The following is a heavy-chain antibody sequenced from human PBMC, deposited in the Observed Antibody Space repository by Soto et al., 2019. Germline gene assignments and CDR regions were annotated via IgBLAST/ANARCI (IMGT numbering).Heavy chain of an antibody. CDR2: FRGSGDDGTT. CDR3: AKKVNSGSGSQYFDY. D-gene: IGHD3-10*01. CDR1: GFTFSSYS. Sequence: GWSLRLSCAASGFTFSSYSMSWVRQAPGKGLEWVSGFRGSGDDGTTYYADSVKGRFTISRDNSKNMLFLQMKSLRAEDTAIYYCAKKVNSGSGSQYFDYWGQGTMVTVSS. V-gene: IGHV3-23*01. J-gene: IGHJ4*02.